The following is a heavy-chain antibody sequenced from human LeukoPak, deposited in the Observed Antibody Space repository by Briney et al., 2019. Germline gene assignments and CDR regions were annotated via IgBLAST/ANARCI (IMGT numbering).Heavy chain of an antibody. CDR1: GFSLSTSGVG. CDR2: IYWDDDK. D-gene: IGHD6-13*01. V-gene: IGHV2-5*02. J-gene: IGHJ4*02. CDR3: GRAGWDY. Sequence: ESGPTLVKPTQTLTLTCTFSGFSLSTSGVGVGWIRQPPGKALEWLALIYWDDDKRYSASLKSRLTITKDSSKNQVVLTMTNMDPVDTATYYCGRAGWDYWGQGTLVTVSS.